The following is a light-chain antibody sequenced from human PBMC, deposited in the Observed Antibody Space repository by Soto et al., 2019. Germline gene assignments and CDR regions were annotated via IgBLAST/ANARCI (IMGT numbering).Light chain of an antibody. CDR2: LAS. V-gene: IGKV1-5*03. CDR3: QQYNSYHS. Sequence: DLQMTQSPSTLSASVGDRVTITCRASQSISNWLAWYQQKPGKAPKLLIYLASRLESGVPSRFSGSGSGTEFTLTISGLQPDDFASYYCQQYNSYHSFGQGTKLEIK. J-gene: IGKJ2*03. CDR1: QSISNW.